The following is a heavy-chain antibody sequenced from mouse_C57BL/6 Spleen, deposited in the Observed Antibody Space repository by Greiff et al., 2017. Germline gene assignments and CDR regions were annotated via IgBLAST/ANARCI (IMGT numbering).Heavy chain of an antibody. CDR3: ARGGGKTYAMDY. CDR2: ISDGGSYT. J-gene: IGHJ4*01. V-gene: IGHV5-4*01. D-gene: IGHD2-1*01. Sequence: EVQLQESGGGLVKPGGSLKLSCAASGFTFSSYAMSWVRQTPEKRLAWVATISDGGSYTYYPDNVKGRFTISRDNAKNNLYLQMSHLKSEDTAMYYCARGGGKTYAMDYWGQGTSVTVSS. CDR1: GFTFSSYA.